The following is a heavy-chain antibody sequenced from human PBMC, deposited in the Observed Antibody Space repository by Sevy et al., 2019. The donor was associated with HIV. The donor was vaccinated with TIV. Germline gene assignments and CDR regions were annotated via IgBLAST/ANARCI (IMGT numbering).Heavy chain of an antibody. CDR1: GFTFSTYT. Sequence: GGSLRLSCAASGFTFSTYTMNWVRQAPGKGLEWVAVIWYDGSNKEYVDSVKGRFTISRDNSKDTLYLQMNSLRAEDTAVYYCARENIAVAGIGYYFDHWGQGTLVTVSS. V-gene: IGHV3-33*08. D-gene: IGHD6-19*01. CDR3: ARENIAVAGIGYYFDH. CDR2: IWYDGSNK. J-gene: IGHJ4*02.